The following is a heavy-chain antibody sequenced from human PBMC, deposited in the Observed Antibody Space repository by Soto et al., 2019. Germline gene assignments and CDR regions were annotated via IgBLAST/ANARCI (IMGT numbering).Heavy chain of an antibody. J-gene: IGHJ5*02. Sequence: PGGSLRLSCIASGFTFSSYGMHWVRQAPGKGLEWVAVISYDGSNKYYADSVKGRFTISRDNSKNTLYLQMNSLRAEDTAVYYCAKDRGYSYGCWFDPWGQGTLVTVSS. CDR1: GFTFSSYG. CDR2: ISYDGSNK. CDR3: AKDRGYSYGCWFDP. D-gene: IGHD5-18*01. V-gene: IGHV3-30*18.